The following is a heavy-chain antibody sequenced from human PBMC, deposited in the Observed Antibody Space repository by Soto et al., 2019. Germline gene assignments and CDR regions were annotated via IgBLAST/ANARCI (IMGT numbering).Heavy chain of an antibody. V-gene: IGHV3-30-3*01. CDR2: ISYDGSNK. CDR1: GFTFSSYA. J-gene: IGHJ1*01. Sequence: GGSLRLSCAASGFTFSSYAMHWVRQAPGKGLEWVAVISYDGSNKYYADSVKGRFTISRDNSKNTLYLQMNSLRAEDTAVYYCARDRRIYGGNSVPAEYFQHWGQGTLVTVSS. CDR3: ARDRRIYGGNSVPAEYFQH. D-gene: IGHD4-17*01.